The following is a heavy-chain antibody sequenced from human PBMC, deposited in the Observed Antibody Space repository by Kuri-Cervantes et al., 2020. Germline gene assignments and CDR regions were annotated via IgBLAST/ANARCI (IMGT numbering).Heavy chain of an antibody. CDR1: GGSICSSNW. Sequence: SCAVSGGSICSSNWWSWVRQPPGKGLEWIGEIYHSGSTNYNPSLKSRVTISVDKSKNQFSLKLSSVTAADTAVYYCARTAAATYSEFDYWGQGTLVTVSS. CDR2: IYHSGST. D-gene: IGHD2-2*01. V-gene: IGHV4-4*02. CDR3: ARTAAATYSEFDY. J-gene: IGHJ4*02.